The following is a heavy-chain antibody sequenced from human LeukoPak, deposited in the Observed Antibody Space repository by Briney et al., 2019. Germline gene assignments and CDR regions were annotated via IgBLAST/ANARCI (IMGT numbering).Heavy chain of an antibody. CDR1: GGTFSSYA. V-gene: IGHV1-69*13. CDR3: ARGVREYYYDSSGYLAHAFDI. J-gene: IGHJ3*02. Sequence: ASVKVSCKASGGTFSSYAISWVRQAPGQGLEWMGGIIPIFGTANYAQKFQGRVTITADESTSTACMELSSLRSEDTAVYYCARGVREYYYDSSGYLAHAFDIWGQGTMVTVSS. CDR2: IIPIFGTA. D-gene: IGHD3-22*01.